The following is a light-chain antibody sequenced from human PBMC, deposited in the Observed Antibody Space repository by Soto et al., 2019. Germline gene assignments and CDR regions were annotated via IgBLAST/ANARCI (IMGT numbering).Light chain of an antibody. Sequence: DIVMTQSPLSLPVTPGEPASISCRSSQSLLYTNGNNYLDWYLQKPGQSPQLLIYLGSNRASGVPDRFSGSGSGTDFTLKISRVEAGDVGVYYCMQALQTPPTFGQGTKVEIK. CDR3: MQALQTPPT. CDR1: QSLLYTNGNNY. V-gene: IGKV2-28*01. J-gene: IGKJ1*01. CDR2: LGS.